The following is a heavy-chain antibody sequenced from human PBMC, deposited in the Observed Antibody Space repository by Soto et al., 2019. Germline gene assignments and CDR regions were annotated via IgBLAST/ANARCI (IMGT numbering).Heavy chain of an antibody. CDR1: GSTFSSYA. CDR2: IIPNSGTA. J-gene: IGHJ6*02. D-gene: IGHD2-2*01. CDR3: ARSQGSSTSLDIYYYYSYGMDV. Sequence: QVQLVQSGAEVKKPGASVKVSCKASGSTFSSYAISWVRQSHGQGLEWMGGIIPNSGTANHAQKVQGRDTINADESTSTAYLELSSLRPEDTAEYCHARSQGSSTSLDIYYYYSYGMDVWVQRTTVAVSS. V-gene: IGHV1-69*01.